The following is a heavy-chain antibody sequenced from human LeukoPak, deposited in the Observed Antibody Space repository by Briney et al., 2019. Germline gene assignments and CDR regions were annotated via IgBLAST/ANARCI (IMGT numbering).Heavy chain of an antibody. CDR3: GRERGWYIMKMRRYYMDV. D-gene: IGHD6-19*01. CDR2: IYTSGNT. Sequence: SETLSLTCTVSGGPISSGSYYWSWIRQPAGKGLEWIGRIYTSGNTNYNPSLKSRVTISVDTSKNQFSLKLSSVTAADTAVYYCGRERGWYIMKMRRYYMDVWGKGTTVTISS. CDR1: GGPISSGSYY. V-gene: IGHV4-61*02. J-gene: IGHJ6*03.